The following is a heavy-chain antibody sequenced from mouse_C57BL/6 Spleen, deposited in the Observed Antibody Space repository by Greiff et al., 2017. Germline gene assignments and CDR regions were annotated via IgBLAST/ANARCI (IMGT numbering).Heavy chain of an antibody. Sequence: VQLQQPGAELVKPGASVKMSCKASGYTFTSYWITWVKQRPGQGLEWIGDIYPGSGSTNYNEKFKSKATLTVDTSSSTAYMQLSSLTSEDSAVYDCARPIYYYGSSYVNYAMDYWGQGTSVTVSS. J-gene: IGHJ4*01. V-gene: IGHV1-55*01. CDR2: IYPGSGST. CDR3: ARPIYYYGSSYVNYAMDY. D-gene: IGHD1-1*01. CDR1: GYTFTSYW.